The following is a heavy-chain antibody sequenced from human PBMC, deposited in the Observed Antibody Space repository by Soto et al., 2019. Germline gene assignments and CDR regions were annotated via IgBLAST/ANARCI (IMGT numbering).Heavy chain of an antibody. V-gene: IGHV1-18*01. CDR2: ISAYNGNT. J-gene: IGHJ4*02. CDR1: GYTFTSYG. D-gene: IGHD6-19*01. Sequence: QVHLVQSGAEVKKPGASVKVSCKASGYTFTSYGIIWVRQAPGQGLEWMGWISAYNGNTNYAQKLQGRVTMTTDTSTSTAYMELRSLRSDDTAVYYCARAPNPQEQWLVVFDYWGQGTLVTVSS. CDR3: ARAPNPQEQWLVVFDY.